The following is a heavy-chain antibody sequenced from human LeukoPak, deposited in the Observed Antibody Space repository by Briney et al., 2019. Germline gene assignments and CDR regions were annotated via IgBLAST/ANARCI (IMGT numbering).Heavy chain of an antibody. V-gene: IGHV3-66*01. J-gene: IGHJ4*02. CDR2: MYSGGTT. CDR3: ARDRRDGYCLGH. Sequence: GGSLSLSCTGSGFTVSSSYMSWVRQTPGKGLEWVSVMYSGGTTYYADSVKGRFTISRDSSKNTVNLQMNSLRAEDTAVYYCARDRRDGYCLGHWGQGTLVTVSS. CDR1: GFTVSSSY. D-gene: IGHD2-2*03.